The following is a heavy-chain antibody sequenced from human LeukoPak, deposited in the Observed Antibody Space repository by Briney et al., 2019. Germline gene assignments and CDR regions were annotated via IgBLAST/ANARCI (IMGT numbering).Heavy chain of an antibody. Sequence: SETLSLTCTVSGASINSNIHYWGWIRQPPGKGLEWIGSIYYSGSTYYNPSLKSRVTISVDTSKNQFSLKLSSVTAADTAVYYCARVIARGASIYYYYMDVWGKGTTVTVSS. D-gene: IGHD3-10*01. V-gene: IGHV4-39*07. CDR2: IYYSGST. CDR3: ARVIARGASIYYYYMDV. J-gene: IGHJ6*03. CDR1: GASINSNIHY.